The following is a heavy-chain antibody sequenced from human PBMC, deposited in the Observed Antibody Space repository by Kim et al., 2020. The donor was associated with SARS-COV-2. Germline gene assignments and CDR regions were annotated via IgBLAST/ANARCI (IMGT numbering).Heavy chain of an antibody. Sequence: SETLSLGCSVPGDSISINKFYWAWIRQSPGQGLEWIGSIYYGGTTYYNPSLMSRVNISRDMSRNYLSLTLTSVTAADTAVYHCARHDPSVAGAIFDSWG. V-gene: IGHV4-39*01. CDR1: GDSISINKFY. CDR2: IYYGGTT. J-gene: IGHJ4*01. CDR3: ARHDPSVAGAIFDS. D-gene: IGHD6-19*01.